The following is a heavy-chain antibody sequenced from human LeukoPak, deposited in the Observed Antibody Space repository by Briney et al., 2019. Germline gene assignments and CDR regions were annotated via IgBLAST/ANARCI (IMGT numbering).Heavy chain of an antibody. Sequence: KASETLSLTCTVSGGSISSGDYYWSWIRQPPGKGLEWIGYIYYSGSTYYNPSLKSRVTISVDTSKNQFSLKLSSVTAADTAVYYCASSVTPNAYDYWGQGTLVTVSS. CDR2: IYYSGST. D-gene: IGHD4-17*01. J-gene: IGHJ4*02. CDR3: ASSVTPNAYDY. CDR1: GGSISSGDYY. V-gene: IGHV4-30-4*01.